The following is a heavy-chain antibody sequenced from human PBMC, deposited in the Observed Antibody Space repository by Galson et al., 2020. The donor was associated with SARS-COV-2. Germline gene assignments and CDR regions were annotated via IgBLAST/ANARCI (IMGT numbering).Heavy chain of an antibody. CDR2: MWYDGSNR. CDR3: ARGGDSISWYKWCGP. D-gene: IGHD6-13*01. Sequence: GGSLRLSCAASGFTFKDYGMHWVRQAPGKGLEWVAVMWYDGSNRHYADSVKGRFTISRDDSKNTLYLQMNSLRAEDTAVYYCARGGDSISWYKWCGPWGQGTLVTVSS. V-gene: IGHV3-33*01. CDR1: GFTFKDYG. J-gene: IGHJ5*02.